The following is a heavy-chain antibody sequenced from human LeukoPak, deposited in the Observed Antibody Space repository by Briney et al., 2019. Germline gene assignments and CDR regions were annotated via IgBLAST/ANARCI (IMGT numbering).Heavy chain of an antibody. Sequence: ASVKVSYKASGYTFTSYAMHWVRQAPGQRLEWMGWINAGNGNTKYSQKFQGRVTITRDTSASTAYMELSSLRSEDTAVYYCARAGGAAAAALDYWGQGTLVTVSS. CDR3: ARAGGAAAAALDY. V-gene: IGHV1-3*01. CDR2: INAGNGNT. D-gene: IGHD6-13*01. CDR1: GYTFTSYA. J-gene: IGHJ4*02.